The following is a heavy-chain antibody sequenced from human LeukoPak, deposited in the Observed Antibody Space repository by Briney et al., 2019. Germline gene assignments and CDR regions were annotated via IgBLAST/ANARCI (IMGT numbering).Heavy chain of an antibody. V-gene: IGHV4-59*01. CDR2: IYYSGST. CDR3: ARLEGYHNWFDP. D-gene: IGHD6-13*01. CDR1: GGSISSYY. Sequence: SETLSLTCTVSGGSISSYYWSWIRQPPGKGLEWIGYIYYSGSTNYNPSLKSRVTISVDTSKNQFSLNLSSVTAADTAVYYCARLEGYHNWFDPWGQGTLVTVSS. J-gene: IGHJ5*02.